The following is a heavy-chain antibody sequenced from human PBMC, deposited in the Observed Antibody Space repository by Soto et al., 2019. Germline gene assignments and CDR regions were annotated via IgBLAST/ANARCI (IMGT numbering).Heavy chain of an antibody. Sequence: SETLSLTCTVSGGSISSYYWSWIRQPAGKGLEWIGRIYTSGSTNYNPSLKSRVTMSVDTSKNQFSLKLSSVTAADTAVYYCARDGLSDTAMVKSYYYYGMDVWGQGTTVTVS. CDR1: GGSISSYY. J-gene: IGHJ6*02. V-gene: IGHV4-4*07. D-gene: IGHD5-18*01. CDR2: IYTSGST. CDR3: ARDGLSDTAMVKSYYYYGMDV.